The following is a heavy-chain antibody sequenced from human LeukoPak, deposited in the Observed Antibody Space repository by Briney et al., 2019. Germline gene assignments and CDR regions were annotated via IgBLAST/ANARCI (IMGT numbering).Heavy chain of an antibody. V-gene: IGHV3-30*18. CDR3: AKEGTTYSSTWFDS. CDR2: ISHDGSVK. J-gene: IGHJ5*01. Sequence: GGSLRLSCAASGFTFNNYGMEWVRQTPGKGLEWVTVISHDGSVKHYADSVKGRFTISRDTSKNTVYLQMNSLRPEDTAVYYCAKEGTTYSSTWFDSWGQGTLVTVSS. CDR1: GFTFNNYG. D-gene: IGHD6-19*01.